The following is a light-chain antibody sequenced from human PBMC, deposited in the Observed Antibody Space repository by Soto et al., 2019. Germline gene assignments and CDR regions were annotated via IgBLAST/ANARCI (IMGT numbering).Light chain of an antibody. CDR3: QQYGGSPLYT. J-gene: IGKJ2*01. Sequence: EVVLTQSPGTLSLSPGERATLSCRASQNVLNNYLSWYQQKPGQAPRLLIYGASTRATGIPDRFSGSGSGTDFTLIIGRLEPEDFAVYYCQQYGGSPLYTFGRGTKLEIK. V-gene: IGKV3-20*01. CDR1: QNVLNNY. CDR2: GAS.